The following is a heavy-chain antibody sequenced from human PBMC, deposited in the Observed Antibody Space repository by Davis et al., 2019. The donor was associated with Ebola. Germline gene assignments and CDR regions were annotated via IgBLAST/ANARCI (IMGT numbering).Heavy chain of an antibody. CDR2: ISGSGGRT. Sequence: PGGSLRLSCAASGFTFGTYAMSWVRQAPGKGLEWVTTISGSGGRTYYADSVKGRFTISRDSSDNTLYLQMNSLRADDTAVYYCAREWGGRLQQFGYLDYWGQGALLTVSS. V-gene: IGHV3-23*01. CDR3: AREWGGRLQQFGYLDY. D-gene: IGHD5-24*01. J-gene: IGHJ4*02. CDR1: GFTFGTYA.